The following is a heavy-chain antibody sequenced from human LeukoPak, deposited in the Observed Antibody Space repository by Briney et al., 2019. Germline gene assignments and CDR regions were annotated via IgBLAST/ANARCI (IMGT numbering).Heavy chain of an antibody. D-gene: IGHD2-15*01. J-gene: IGHJ4*02. CDR1: GGTFSSYA. CDR3: ARAGYCSGGSCYRLWGFDY. V-gene: IGHV1-69*06. CDR2: IIPIFGTA. Sequence: ALVKVSCKASGGTFSSYAISWVRQAPGQGLEWMGGIIPIFGTANYAQKFQGRVTITADKSTSTAYMELSSLRSEDTAVYYCARAGYCSGGSCYRLWGFDYWGQGTLVTVSS.